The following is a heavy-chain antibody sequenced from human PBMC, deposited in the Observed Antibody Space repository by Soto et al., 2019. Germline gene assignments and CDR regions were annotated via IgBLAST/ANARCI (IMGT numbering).Heavy chain of an antibody. Sequence: QVPLQESGPGLVKPSQTLSLTCTVSGGSISSGDYYWSWIRQPPGKGLEWIGYIYYSGSTYYNPSLKTRVNISVDTSKNQFSLKLSSVTAADTAVYYCARFTYYYGSGRNARQLFDYWGQGTLVTVSS. D-gene: IGHD3-10*01. CDR3: ARFTYYYGSGRNARQLFDY. CDR1: GGSISSGDYY. CDR2: IYYSGST. J-gene: IGHJ4*02. V-gene: IGHV4-30-4*01.